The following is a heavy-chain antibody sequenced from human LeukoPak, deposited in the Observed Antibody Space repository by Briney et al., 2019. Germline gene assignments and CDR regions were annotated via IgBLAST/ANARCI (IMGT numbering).Heavy chain of an antibody. CDR3: ARHVMLSPWIQEEG. D-gene: IGHD5-18*01. V-gene: IGHV4-59*08. CDR1: GGSISSYY. Sequence: PSETLSLTCTVSGGSISSYYWSWIRQPPGKGLEWIGYIYYSGSTNYNPSLKSRVTISVDTSKNQFSLKLSSVTAADTAVYYCARHVMLSPWIQEEGWGQGTLVTVSS. J-gene: IGHJ4*02. CDR2: IYYSGST.